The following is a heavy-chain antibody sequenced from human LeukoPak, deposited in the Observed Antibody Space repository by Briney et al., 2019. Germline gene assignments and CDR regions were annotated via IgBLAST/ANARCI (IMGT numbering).Heavy chain of an antibody. CDR3: ARGRDNYGYLAWFVY. CDR1: GGSFSGYY. V-gene: IGHV4-34*01. CDR2: INHSGST. J-gene: IGHJ4*02. Sequence: PSETLSLTCAVSGGSFSGYYGSWIRQPPGKGLEWSGEINHSGSTNYNPSLKSRVTISVDTSKNQFSLKLSSVTAADTAVYYCARGRDNYGYLAWFVYWGQGTLVTVSS. D-gene: IGHD5-24*01.